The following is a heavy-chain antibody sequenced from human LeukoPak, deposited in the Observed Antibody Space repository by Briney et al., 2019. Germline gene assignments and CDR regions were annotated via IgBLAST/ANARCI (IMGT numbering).Heavy chain of an antibody. D-gene: IGHD5-18*01. CDR1: GFTVSSNY. Sequence: GGSLRLSCAASGFTVSSNYMSWVRQAPGKGLEWVSVIYSGGSTYYADSVKGRFTISRDNSKNTLYLQMNSLRAEDTAVFYCATDGYTYGYLSWGQGTLVTVSS. V-gene: IGHV3-53*05. CDR2: IYSGGST. CDR3: ATDGYTYGYLS. J-gene: IGHJ5*02.